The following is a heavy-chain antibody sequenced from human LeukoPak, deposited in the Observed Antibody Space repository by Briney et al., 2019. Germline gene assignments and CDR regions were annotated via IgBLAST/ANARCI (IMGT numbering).Heavy chain of an antibody. Sequence: SETLSLTCNVSGYSISSGYYWGWIRQSPGKGLEWIGTVYHTGTTYYSPSLKSRLAISLDTSTNRFSLKLTSVTATATAVYYCASAHYEATGLGYYFKFWGQGTLVSVSS. D-gene: IGHD2-8*02. V-gene: IGHV4-38-2*02. CDR1: GYSISSGYY. CDR3: ASAHYEATGLGYYFKF. CDR2: VYHTGTT. J-gene: IGHJ4*02.